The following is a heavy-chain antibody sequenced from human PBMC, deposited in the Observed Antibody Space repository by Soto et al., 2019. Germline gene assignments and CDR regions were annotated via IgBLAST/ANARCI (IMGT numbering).Heavy chain of an antibody. Sequence: PSQTLSLTCAISGDSVSSNSAAWNWIRQSPSRGLEWLGRTYYRSKWYNDYAVSVKSRITINPDTSKNQFSLQLNSVTPEDTAVYYCARDKYCTNGACYTGYYYYGMDVWGQGTTVTVSS. J-gene: IGHJ6*02. CDR2: TYYRSKWYN. CDR1: GDSVSSNSAA. V-gene: IGHV6-1*01. CDR3: ARDKYCTNGACYTGYYYYGMDV. D-gene: IGHD2-8*01.